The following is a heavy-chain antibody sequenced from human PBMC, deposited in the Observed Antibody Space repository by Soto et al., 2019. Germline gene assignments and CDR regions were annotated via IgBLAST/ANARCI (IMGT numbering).Heavy chain of an antibody. CDR1: GGSISSYY. CDR2: IYYSGST. D-gene: IGHD2-2*01. Sequence: SEPLSLTCTVSGGSISSYYWSWIRQPPGKGLEWIGYIYYSGSTNYNPSLKSRVTISVDTSKNQFSLKLSSVTAADTAVYYCARGFILVPAATRDYYYYGMDVWGKGTTVP. V-gene: IGHV4-59*01. J-gene: IGHJ6*04. CDR3: ARGFILVPAATRDYYYYGMDV.